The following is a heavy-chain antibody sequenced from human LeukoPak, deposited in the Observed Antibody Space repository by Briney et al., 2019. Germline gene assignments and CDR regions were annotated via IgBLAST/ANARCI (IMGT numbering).Heavy chain of an antibody. Sequence: PGGSLRLSCAASGFTFSSYDMTWVRQAPGRGLEWVSSIRPSGDNAYYGDSVKGRFTISRDNSKNTVYLQMNNMRVDDTAVYYCAKPYRGFGESTEQIYYYYYYMDVWGKGTTVTVSS. D-gene: IGHD3-10*01. CDR1: GFTFSSYD. CDR3: AKPYRGFGESTEQIYYYYYYMDV. J-gene: IGHJ6*03. V-gene: IGHV3-23*01. CDR2: IRPSGDNA.